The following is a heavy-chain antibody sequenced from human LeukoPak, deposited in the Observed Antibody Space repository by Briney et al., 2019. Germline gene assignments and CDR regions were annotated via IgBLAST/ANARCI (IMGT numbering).Heavy chain of an antibody. Sequence: SETLSLTCTVSGVSISSYYWSWIRQPAGKGLEWIGRIYTSGSTNYNPSLKSRVTMSVDTSKNQFSLKLSSVTAADTAVYYCARVGFWEQMVRGTHYYYYYMDVWGKGTTVTISS. CDR3: ARVGFWEQMVRGTHYYYYYMDV. V-gene: IGHV4-4*07. CDR1: GVSISSYY. J-gene: IGHJ6*03. D-gene: IGHD3-10*01. CDR2: IYTSGST.